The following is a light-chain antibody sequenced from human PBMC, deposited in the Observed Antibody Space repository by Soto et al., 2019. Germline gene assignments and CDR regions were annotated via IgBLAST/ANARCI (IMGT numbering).Light chain of an antibody. CDR2: VAS. CDR3: QQFASYPLT. V-gene: IGKV3-20*01. Sequence: IVLTQSPGTLSLSPGERATLSCGASQSVRSSYLAWYQQKPGQAPRLLIYVASIRATGIPDRFSGGVSGTDGTLTINRLETEDSSVYYCQQFASYPLTFGGGTKVDIK. CDR1: QSVRSSY. J-gene: IGKJ4*01.